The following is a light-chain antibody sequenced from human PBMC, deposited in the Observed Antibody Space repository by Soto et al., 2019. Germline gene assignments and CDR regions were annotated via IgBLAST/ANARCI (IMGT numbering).Light chain of an antibody. Sequence: DIQMTQSPSSLSASVGDRVTITCQARQDISNYLNWYQQKPGKAPKLLIYDASNLETGVPSRFSGSGSGTDFTFTISSLQPEDIATYYCQHYDNQLTFGGGTKVEIK. CDR1: QDISNY. CDR2: DAS. V-gene: IGKV1-33*01. CDR3: QHYDNQLT. J-gene: IGKJ4*01.